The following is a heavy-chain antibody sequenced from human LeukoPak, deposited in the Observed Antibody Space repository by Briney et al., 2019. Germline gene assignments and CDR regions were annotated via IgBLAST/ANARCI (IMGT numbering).Heavy chain of an antibody. CDR1: GGSISSYY. CDR2: IYTSGST. V-gene: IGHV4-4*07. Sequence: SETLSLTCTVSGGSISSYYWSWIRQPAGKGLEWIGRIYTSGSTNYNPSLKSRVTMSVDTSKNQFSLKLGSVTAADTAVYYCARAGIDYGDFGWFDPWGQGTLVTVSS. J-gene: IGHJ5*02. D-gene: IGHD4-17*01. CDR3: ARAGIDYGDFGWFDP.